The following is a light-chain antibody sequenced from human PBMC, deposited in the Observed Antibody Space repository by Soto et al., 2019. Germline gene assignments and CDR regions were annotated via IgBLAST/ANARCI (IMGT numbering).Light chain of an antibody. Sequence: EIVLTQYPATLPLSPGERATLSCRASQSVSSYLAWYQQKPGQAPRLLIYDASNRATGIPARFSGSGSGKDFTLTISSLEPEDFAVYYCQQRSNWPTFGPGTKVDIK. CDR2: DAS. CDR1: QSVSSY. J-gene: IGKJ3*01. V-gene: IGKV3-11*01. CDR3: QQRSNWPT.